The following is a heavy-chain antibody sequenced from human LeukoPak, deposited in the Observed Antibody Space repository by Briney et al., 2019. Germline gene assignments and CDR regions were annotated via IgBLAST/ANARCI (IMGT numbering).Heavy chain of an antibody. CDR1: GGSISSGGYS. CDR2: IYYSGST. V-gene: IGHV4-30-4*07. Sequence: SETLSLTCAVSGGSISSGGYSWSWIRQPPGKGLEWIGYIYYSGSTYYNPSLKSRVTISVDTSKNQFSPPLISVTPEDTAVYYCARVAVAARWFDPWGQGTLVTVSS. J-gene: IGHJ5*02. CDR3: ARVAVAARWFDP. D-gene: IGHD2-15*01.